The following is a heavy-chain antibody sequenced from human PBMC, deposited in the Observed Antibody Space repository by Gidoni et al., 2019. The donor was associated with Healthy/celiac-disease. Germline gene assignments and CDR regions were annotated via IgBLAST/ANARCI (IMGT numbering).Heavy chain of an antibody. Sequence: QVQLQQWGAGLLKPSETLSLTCAVYGGSFSGYYWSWIRQPPGKGLEWIGEINQSGSTNYTPSLKSRVTISVDTSKNQFSLKLSSVTAADTAVYYCAGGLDYDYVWGSTRDYGMDVWGQGTTVTVSS. CDR3: AGGLDYDYVWGSTRDYGMDV. V-gene: IGHV4-34*01. D-gene: IGHD3-16*01. J-gene: IGHJ6*02. CDR2: INQSGST. CDR1: GGSFSGYY.